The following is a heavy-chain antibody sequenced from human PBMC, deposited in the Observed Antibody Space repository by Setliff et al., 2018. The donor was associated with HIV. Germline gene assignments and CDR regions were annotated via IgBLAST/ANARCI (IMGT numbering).Heavy chain of an antibody. J-gene: IGHJ1*01. D-gene: IGHD6-13*01. CDR2: FYHSGST. CDR1: GYSVSSGYY. Sequence: SETLSLTCAVSGYSVSSGYYWGWIRQPPGKGLEWIGSFYHSGSTFYNPSLKSRVTISLDTSKNQFSLKLRPVTAADTAVYYCARVPTSSWYVTTQRTKEYFHHWGQGTLVTVSS. V-gene: IGHV4-38-2*01. CDR3: ARVPTSSWYVTTQRTKEYFHH.